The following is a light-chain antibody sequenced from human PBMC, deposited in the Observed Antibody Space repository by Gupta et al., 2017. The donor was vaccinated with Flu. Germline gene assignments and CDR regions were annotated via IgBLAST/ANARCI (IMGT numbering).Light chain of an antibody. CDR3: QVWDSSTVV. CDR2: RDS. Sequence: SYELTQPLSVSVALGQTARITWGGNNIGSKNVHWYQQKPGQAPVLDIYRDSNRPSGIPERFSGSNSGNTATLTISRDQAGDEADYYCQVWDSSTVVFGGGTKLTVL. J-gene: IGLJ2*01. V-gene: IGLV3-9*01. CDR1: NIGSKN.